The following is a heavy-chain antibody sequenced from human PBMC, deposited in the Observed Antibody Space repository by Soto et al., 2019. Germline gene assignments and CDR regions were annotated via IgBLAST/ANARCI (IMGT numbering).Heavy chain of an antibody. Sequence: PGGGLVPSCAASGFSFSCDSKKWGRPAPREGVGRVSSISSSSSYIYYADSVKGRFTISRDNAKNSLYLQMNSLRAEDTAVYYCARDPRYCSGGSCYADNWFDPWGQGTLVTVSS. J-gene: IGHJ5*02. D-gene: IGHD2-15*01. CDR2: ISSSSSYI. CDR1: GFSFSCDS. V-gene: IGHV3-21*01. CDR3: ARDPRYCSGGSCYADNWFDP.